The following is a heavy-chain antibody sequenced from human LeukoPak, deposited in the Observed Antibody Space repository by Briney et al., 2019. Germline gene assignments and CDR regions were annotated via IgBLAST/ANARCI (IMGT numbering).Heavy chain of an antibody. CDR1: GFTFSSYE. V-gene: IGHV3-48*03. CDR3: ARPQIVVGYFDH. CDR2: ISSSGSTI. J-gene: IGHJ4*02. Sequence: GGSLRLSCAASGFTFSSYEMNWVRQAPGKGREWVSYISSSGSTIYYADSVKGRFTISRDNAKNSLYLQMNSLRAEDTAVYYCARPQIVVGYFDHWGQGTLVTVSS. D-gene: IGHD3-22*01.